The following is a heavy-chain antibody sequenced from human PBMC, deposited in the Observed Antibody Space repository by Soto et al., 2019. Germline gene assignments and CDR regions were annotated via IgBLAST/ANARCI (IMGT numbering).Heavy chain of an antibody. CDR3: AHSPPYDILTGSLNYFDY. CDR2: IFWDDDK. Sequence: QITVKESGPTLVNPTQTLTLTCTFSGFSLSTSGVGVGWIRQPPGQALEWLALIFWDDDKRYSPSLKNRLTITKDTSKNQVVLTMINLDPVDTATYYCAHSPPYDILTGSLNYFDYWGQGTRVTVS. D-gene: IGHD3-9*01. CDR1: GFSLSTSGVG. V-gene: IGHV2-5*02. J-gene: IGHJ4*02.